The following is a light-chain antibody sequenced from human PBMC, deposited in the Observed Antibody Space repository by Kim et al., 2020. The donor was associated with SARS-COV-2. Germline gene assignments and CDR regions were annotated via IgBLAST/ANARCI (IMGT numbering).Light chain of an antibody. J-gene: IGLJ2*01. Sequence: SYELTQPPSVSVSPGQTASITCPGDKLGDKYACWYQQKPGQSPVLVIYQDSKRPSGIPERFSGSNSGHTATLTISGTQAMDEADYYCQAWDSRFVVFGGG. CDR1: KLGDKY. CDR2: QDS. CDR3: QAWDSRFVV. V-gene: IGLV3-1*01.